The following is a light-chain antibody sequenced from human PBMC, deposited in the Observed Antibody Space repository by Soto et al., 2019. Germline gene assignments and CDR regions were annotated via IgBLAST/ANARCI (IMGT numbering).Light chain of an antibody. V-gene: IGLV2-14*02. Sequence: QSALTQPASVSGSPGQSITISCTGTSSDVGSYNLVSWYQQHPAKAPKLMIYEGSKRPSAVSNRFSGSESGNTASLTISGLQAEDEADYYCSSYTSSSTRVVFGGGTQLTVL. CDR2: EGS. J-gene: IGLJ2*01. CDR3: SSYTSSSTRVV. CDR1: SSDVGSYNL.